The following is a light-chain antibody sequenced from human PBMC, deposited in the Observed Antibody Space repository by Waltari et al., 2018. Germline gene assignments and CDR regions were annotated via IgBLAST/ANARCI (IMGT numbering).Light chain of an antibody. Sequence: QSVLTQPPSASGTPGQRVTISCSGSSSSIGSKTVNRYQQLPGLATKLLIYSNNPRPPGVPHLFSGSNSGTSASLAISGLQSEDEADYYCAAWDDSLKVVFGGGTKLTVL. V-gene: IGLV1-44*01. CDR1: SSSIGSKT. CDR2: SNN. CDR3: AAWDDSLKVV. J-gene: IGLJ2*01.